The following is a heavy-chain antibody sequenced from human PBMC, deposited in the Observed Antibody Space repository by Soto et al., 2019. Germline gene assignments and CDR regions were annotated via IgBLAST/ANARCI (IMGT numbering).Heavy chain of an antibody. V-gene: IGHV3-23*01. CDR2: ISGSGVGT. CDR3: AKEGQYDMLAGYFYF. CDR1: GFTFTNYG. Sequence: GGSLRLSCAASGFTFTNYGMSWVRQAPGKGLEWVPSISGSGVGTYYADSVKGRFTISKDKSKNMVYLQMSSLRAEDTAVYYCAKEGQYDMLAGYFYFWGQGTQVTVSS. J-gene: IGHJ4*02. D-gene: IGHD3-22*01.